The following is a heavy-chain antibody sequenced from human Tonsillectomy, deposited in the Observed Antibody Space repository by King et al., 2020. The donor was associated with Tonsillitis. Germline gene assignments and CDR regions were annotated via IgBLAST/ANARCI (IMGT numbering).Heavy chain of an antibody. CDR1: GFTFSGSA. J-gene: IGHJ4*02. D-gene: IGHD7-27*01. V-gene: IGHV3-73*01. Sequence: EVQLVESGGGLVQPGGSLKLSCAASGFTFSGSAMHWVRQASGKGLEWVGRIRSKANSYATTYAASVKGRFTISRDDSKNTAYLQMNSLKTEDTAVYYCTRHLTGDRVYWGQGTLVTVSS. CDR2: IRSKANSYAT. CDR3: TRHLTGDRVY.